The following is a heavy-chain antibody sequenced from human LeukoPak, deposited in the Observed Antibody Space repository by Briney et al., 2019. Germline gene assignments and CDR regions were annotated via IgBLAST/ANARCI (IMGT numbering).Heavy chain of an antibody. CDR2: ISSSGITI. CDR1: GFTFSSYE. J-gene: IGHJ4*02. D-gene: IGHD3-22*01. Sequence: PGGSLRLSCAASGFTFSSYEMNWVRQAPGKGLEWVSYISSSGITIYYADSVKGRFTISRDNAKNSLYLQMNSLRAEDTAVYYCARDLFRFDSSGYSDPFDYWGQGTLVTVSS. V-gene: IGHV3-48*03. CDR3: ARDLFRFDSSGYSDPFDY.